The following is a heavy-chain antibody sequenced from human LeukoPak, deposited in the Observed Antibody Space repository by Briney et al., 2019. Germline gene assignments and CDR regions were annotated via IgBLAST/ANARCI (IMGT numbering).Heavy chain of an antibody. Sequence: GGSLRLSCAASGFTFSSYSMNWVRQAPGKGLEWVSSISSSSSYIYYADSVKGRFTISRDNAKNSVYLQMNSLRAEDTAVYYCARLVCSTIPCYGKFYFDSWGQGTLVPVSS. CDR3: ARLVCSTIPCYGKFYFDS. D-gene: IGHD2-2*01. CDR1: GFTFSSYS. CDR2: ISSSSSYI. J-gene: IGHJ4*02. V-gene: IGHV3-21*01.